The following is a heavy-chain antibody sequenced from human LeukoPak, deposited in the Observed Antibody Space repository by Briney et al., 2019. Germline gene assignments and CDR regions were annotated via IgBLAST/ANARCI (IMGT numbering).Heavy chain of an antibody. J-gene: IGHJ3*02. Sequence: PPETLSLTCTVSGDSISSYYWNWVRQPPGKGLEWIGYIYYSGSTNCNPSLKSRVTISIDTSKNQFSLKLASVTAADTAIYYCARSGYGGNSVAFAIWGQGTMVTVSP. V-gene: IGHV4-59*01. CDR2: IYYSGST. CDR1: GDSISSYY. D-gene: IGHD4-23*01. CDR3: ARSGYGGNSVAFAI.